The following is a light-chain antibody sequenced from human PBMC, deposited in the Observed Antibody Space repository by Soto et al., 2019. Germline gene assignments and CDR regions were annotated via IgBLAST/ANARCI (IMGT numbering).Light chain of an antibody. CDR2: SFY. CDR1: SYNIGINT. J-gene: IGLJ2*01. V-gene: IGLV1-44*01. CDR3: SSWDDSLNAVV. Sequence: QSVLTQPPSASGTPGQRVTISCSGSSYNIGINTVNWYQQLPGTAPKLLIYSFYQRPSGVPDRFSGSKSGTSASLAISGLQSEDEADYHCSSWDDSLNAVVFGGGTKLTVL.